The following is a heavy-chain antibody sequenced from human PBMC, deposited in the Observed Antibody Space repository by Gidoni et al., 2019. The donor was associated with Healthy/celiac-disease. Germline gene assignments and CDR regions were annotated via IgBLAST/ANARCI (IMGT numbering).Heavy chain of an antibody. J-gene: IGHJ3*02. CDR2: INHSGST. CDR1: GGSFSGYY. V-gene: IGHV4-34*01. D-gene: IGHD6-13*01. Sequence: QVQLQQWGAGLLTPSETLSLTCAVYGGSFSGYYWSWIRQPPGKGLEWIGEINHSGSTNYNPSLKSRVTISVDTSKNQFSLKLSSVTAADTAVYYCARGRDEGIAFDIWGQGTMVTVSS. CDR3: ARGRDEGIAFDI.